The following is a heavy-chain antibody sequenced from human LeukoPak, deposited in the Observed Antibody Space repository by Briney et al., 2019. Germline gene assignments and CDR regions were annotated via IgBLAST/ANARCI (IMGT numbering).Heavy chain of an antibody. CDR3: AKDRVLDYYGMDV. CDR1: GFAFSSYG. V-gene: IGHV3-30*18. CDR2: ISYDGSNK. Sequence: GGSLRLSCAASGFAFSSYGMHWVRQAPGKGLEWVAVISYDGSNKYYADSVKGRFTISRDNSKNTLYLQMNSLRAEDTAVYYCAKDRVLDYYGMDVWGKGTTVTVPS. J-gene: IGHJ6*04. D-gene: IGHD3-3*01.